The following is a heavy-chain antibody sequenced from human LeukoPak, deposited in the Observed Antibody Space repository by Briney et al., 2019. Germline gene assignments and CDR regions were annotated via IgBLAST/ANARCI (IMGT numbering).Heavy chain of an antibody. CDR1: GFNFSTYW. Sequence: GGSLRLSCEASGFNFSTYWMHWVRQTPGKGLVWVSRIKTEGGNTSYADFVKGRFTISRDNAKNTLYLQVNSLRADDTAVYYCARDDYNRLWGQGTLVTVSS. V-gene: IGHV3-74*01. J-gene: IGHJ4*02. D-gene: IGHD1-14*01. CDR2: IKTEGGNT. CDR3: ARDDYNRL.